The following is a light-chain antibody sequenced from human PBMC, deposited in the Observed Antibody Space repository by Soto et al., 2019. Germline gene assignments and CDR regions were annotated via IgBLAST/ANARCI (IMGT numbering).Light chain of an antibody. CDR1: SSDVGGYNF. V-gene: IGLV2-14*01. CDR2: EVN. CDR3: GSYSNTATRV. Sequence: QPVLTQPASVSGSPGQSITISCTGSSSDVGGYNFVSWFQQHPGKAPKLIIYEVNNRPSGVSNRFSASKSGNTASLTISGLQAEDEADYYCGSYSNTATRVFGGGTQLTVL. J-gene: IGLJ7*01.